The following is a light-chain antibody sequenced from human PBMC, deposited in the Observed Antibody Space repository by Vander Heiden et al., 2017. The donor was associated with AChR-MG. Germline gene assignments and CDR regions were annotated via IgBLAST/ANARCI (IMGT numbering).Light chain of an antibody. V-gene: IGKV1-12*01. J-gene: IGKJ4*01. Sequence: NQLTSSPSSLPSSEGDGVVITCRVSQDISRRLAWYQQKPGKATILLLYGASNLQGGVPSRFRGSGSGTYFTLTISSLPAEDWATYYCQQSDDFPLTFGGGTKVDIK. CDR1: QDISRR. CDR2: GAS. CDR3: QQSDDFPLT.